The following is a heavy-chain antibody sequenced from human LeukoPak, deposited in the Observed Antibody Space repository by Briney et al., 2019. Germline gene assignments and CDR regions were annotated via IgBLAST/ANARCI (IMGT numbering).Heavy chain of an antibody. D-gene: IGHD4/OR15-4a*01. J-gene: IGHJ4*02. Sequence: GGSLRLSCAASGFTFSSYGMSWVRQAPGRGLEWVSTISGSGDNTYYADSVKGRFTISRDNSKSTLYLQMNSLRAEDTAVYYCARRAGAYSHPYDYWGQGTLITVSS. V-gene: IGHV3-23*01. CDR1: GFTFSSYG. CDR2: ISGSGDNT. CDR3: ARRAGAYSHPYDY.